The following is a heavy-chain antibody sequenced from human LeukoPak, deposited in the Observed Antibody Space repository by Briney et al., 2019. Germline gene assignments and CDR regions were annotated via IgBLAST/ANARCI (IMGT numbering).Heavy chain of an antibody. CDR2: INPVSGNT. CDR1: GYTFTSYA. D-gene: IGHD4-17*01. J-gene: IGHJ4*02. V-gene: IGHV1-3*03. Sequence: ASVKVSCKASGYTFTSYAMHWVRQAPGQRLQWMGWINPVSGNTKYSQEFQGRLTITRDTSARTAYMELSSLRSEDTAVYYCARDPLHYGDYVDWDYWGQGTLVTVSS. CDR3: ARDPLHYGDYVDWDY.